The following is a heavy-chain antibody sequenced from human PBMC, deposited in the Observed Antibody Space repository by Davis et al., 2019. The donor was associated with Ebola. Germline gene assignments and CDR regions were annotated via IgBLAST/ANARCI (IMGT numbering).Heavy chain of an antibody. J-gene: IGHJ6*03. Sequence: MPSETLSLTCAVYGGSFNDYYWSWIRQPPGKGLEWIGEINHSGSTNYNPSLKSRVTISVDTSKNQFSLKVSSVTAADTAVYYCARTLDYGDLPYDFYMDVWGKGTTVTVSS. CDR3: ARTLDYGDLPYDFYMDV. V-gene: IGHV4-34*01. D-gene: IGHD4-17*01. CDR1: GGSFNDYY. CDR2: INHSGST.